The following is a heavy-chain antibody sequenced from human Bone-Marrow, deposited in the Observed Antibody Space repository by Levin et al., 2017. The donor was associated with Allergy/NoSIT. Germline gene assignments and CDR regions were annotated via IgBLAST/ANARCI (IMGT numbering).Heavy chain of an antibody. V-gene: IGHV1-2*02. CDR1: GYTFTGYY. CDR2: INPNSGGT. D-gene: IGHD3-3*01. Sequence: ASVKVSCKASGYTFTGYYMHWVRQAPGQGLEWMGWINPNSGGTNYAQKFQGRVTMTRDTSISTAYMELSRLRSDDTAVYYCARALGVYDFWSGRLRYLNYYYYGMDVWGQGTTVTVSS. J-gene: IGHJ6*02. CDR3: ARALGVYDFWSGRLRYLNYYYYGMDV.